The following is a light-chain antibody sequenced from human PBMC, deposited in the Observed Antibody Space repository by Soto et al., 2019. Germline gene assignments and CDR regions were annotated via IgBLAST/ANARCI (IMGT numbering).Light chain of an antibody. CDR3: QQYGSSSSWT. J-gene: IGKJ1*01. CDR2: GAS. CDR1: QRVSSSY. V-gene: IGKV3-20*01. Sequence: DIVLTQSPGTLSLSPGERATLSCRASQRVSSSYLAWYQQKPGKAPRLLIYGASSRATGIPDRFSGSGSGTDFALTISRLESEDFAVYYCQQYGSSSSWTFGQGTKVDIK.